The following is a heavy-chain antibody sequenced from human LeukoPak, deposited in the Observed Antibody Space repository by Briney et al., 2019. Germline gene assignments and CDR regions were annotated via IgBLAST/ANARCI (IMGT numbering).Heavy chain of an antibody. CDR2: ISAYNGNT. Sequence: ASVKVFCKASGYTFTSYGISWVRQAPGQGLEWMGWISAYNGNTNYAQKLQGRVTMTTDTSTSTAYMELRSLRSDDTAVYYCARFAYGSGSYGGYYFDYWGQGTLVTVSS. CDR3: ARFAYGSGSYGGYYFDY. V-gene: IGHV1-18*01. D-gene: IGHD3-10*01. CDR1: GYTFTSYG. J-gene: IGHJ4*02.